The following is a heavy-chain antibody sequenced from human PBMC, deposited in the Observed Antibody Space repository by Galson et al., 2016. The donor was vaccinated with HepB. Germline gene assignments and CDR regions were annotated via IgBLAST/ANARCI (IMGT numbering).Heavy chain of an antibody. CDR3: ARERRDYATTGGPYYYYGMDV. J-gene: IGHJ6*02. CDR1: GGSFSNTA. D-gene: IGHD4-17*01. CDR2: IIPIFGTT. Sequence: SCKASGGSFSNTALSWVRQAPGQGLEWMGGIIPIFGTTNYAQKFRDRVTITADESTGTAHMELSSLRSEDTALYYCARERRDYATTGGPYYYYGMDVWGQGTTVAVSS. V-gene: IGHV1-69*01.